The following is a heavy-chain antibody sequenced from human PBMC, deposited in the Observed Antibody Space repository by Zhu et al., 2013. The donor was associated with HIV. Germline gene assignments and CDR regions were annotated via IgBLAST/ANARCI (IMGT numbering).Heavy chain of an antibody. D-gene: IGHD6-19*01. CDR2: INHSGST. Sequence: QVQLQESGPGLVKPSETLSLTCAVSGYSISSGYYWSWIRQPPGKGLEWIGEINHSGSTNYNPSLKSRVTISVDTSKNQFSLKLSSVTAADTAVYYCARVPRIAVAGAFDYWGQGTLVTVSS. V-gene: IGHV4-38-2*01. J-gene: IGHJ4*02. CDR1: GYSISSGYY. CDR3: ARVPRIAVAGAFDY.